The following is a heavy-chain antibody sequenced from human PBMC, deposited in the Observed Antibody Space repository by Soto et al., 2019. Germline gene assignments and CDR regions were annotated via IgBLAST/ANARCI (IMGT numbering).Heavy chain of an antibody. CDR3: ARARRQWLDRKHNRFDP. J-gene: IGHJ5*02. V-gene: IGHV6-1*01. D-gene: IGHD6-19*01. CDR2: TYYRSKWYN. CDR1: GDSVSSNSAA. Sequence: SQTLSLTCAISGDSVSSNSAAWNWIRQSPSRGLEWLGRTYYRSKWYNDYAVSVKSRITINPDTSKNQFSLQLNSVTPEDTDVYYCARARRQWLDRKHNRFDPWGQGTLVTVSS.